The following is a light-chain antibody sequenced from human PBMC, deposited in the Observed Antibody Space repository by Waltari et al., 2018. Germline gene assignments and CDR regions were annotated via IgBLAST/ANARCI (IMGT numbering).Light chain of an antibody. CDR2: RDN. V-gene: IGLV1-47*01. J-gene: IGLJ3*02. Sequence: QSVLTQPPSASGTPGQKVTISCSGGRSTVGINYVNWYQHFPGSAPKLLFYRDNQRHSGVPARFSVSKSGTSASLSISDLRPEDEADYYCASWDFRLTVWVFGGGSRLTVL. CDR3: ASWDFRLTVWV. CDR1: RSTVGINY.